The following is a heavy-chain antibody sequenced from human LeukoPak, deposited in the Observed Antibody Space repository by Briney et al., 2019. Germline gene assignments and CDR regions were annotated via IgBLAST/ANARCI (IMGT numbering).Heavy chain of an antibody. CDR2: IYHSGST. V-gene: IGHV4-38-2*02. CDR1: GGSISSGYY. J-gene: IGHJ2*01. D-gene: IGHD4-11*01. CDR3: ARDSGAVSNWYFDL. Sequence: SETLSLTCTVSGGSISSGYYWGWIRQPPGKGLEWIGSIYHSGSTYYNPSLKSRVTISVDTSKNQFSLKLNSVTAADTAVYYCARDSGAVSNWYFDLWGRGTLVTVSS.